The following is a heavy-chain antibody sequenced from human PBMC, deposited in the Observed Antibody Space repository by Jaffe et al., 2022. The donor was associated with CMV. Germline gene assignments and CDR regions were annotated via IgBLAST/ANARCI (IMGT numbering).Heavy chain of an antibody. CDR1: GGSISSSSYY. D-gene: IGHD3-10*01. Sequence: QLQLQESGPGLVKPSETLSLTCTVSGGSISSSSYYWGWIRQPPGKGLEWIGSIYYSGSTYYNPSLKSRVTISVDTSKNQFSLKLSSVTAADTAVYYCASYGSGSYYKGIDYWGQGTLVTVSS. V-gene: IGHV4-39*01. CDR2: IYYSGST. J-gene: IGHJ4*02. CDR3: ASYGSGSYYKGIDY.